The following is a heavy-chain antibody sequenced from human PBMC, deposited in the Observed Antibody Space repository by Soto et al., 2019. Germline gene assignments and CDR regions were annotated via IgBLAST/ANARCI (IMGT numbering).Heavy chain of an antibody. J-gene: IGHJ4*02. CDR1: GYTFTSYG. Sequence: GASVKVSCKASGYTFTSYGISWVRQAPGQGLEWMGWISAYNGNTNYAQKLRGRVTMTTDTSTSTAYMELRSLRSDDTAVYYCARSDIAVAGLLMDYWGQGTLVTISS. D-gene: IGHD6-19*01. V-gene: IGHV1-18*01. CDR3: ARSDIAVAGLLMDY. CDR2: ISAYNGNT.